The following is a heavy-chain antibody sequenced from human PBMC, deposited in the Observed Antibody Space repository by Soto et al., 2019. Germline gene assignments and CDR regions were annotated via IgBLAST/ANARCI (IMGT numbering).Heavy chain of an antibody. D-gene: IGHD3-10*01. CDR1: GGSISSYY. J-gene: IGHJ6*02. Sequence: SETLSLTCTVSGGSISSYYWSWIRQRPGKGLEWIGYIYYSGSTNYNPSLKSRVTISVDTSKNQFSLKLSSVTAADTAVYYCASTRYYYGSGDYYYYYGMNVWGQGTTVTVSS. CDR3: ASTRYYYGSGDYYYYYGMNV. V-gene: IGHV4-59*01. CDR2: IYYSGST.